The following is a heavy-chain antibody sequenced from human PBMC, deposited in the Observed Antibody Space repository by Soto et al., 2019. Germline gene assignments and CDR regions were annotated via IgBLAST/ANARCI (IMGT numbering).Heavy chain of an antibody. CDR1: GYSFTTYG. D-gene: IGHD3-3*01. J-gene: IGHJ6*02. Sequence: ASVKVSCKASGYSFTTYGISWVRQARGQGLEWMGWVRGYNGDTDYAQKFQGRVTMTTDTSTSTAYMELRSLRSDDTAVYYCAREGSAEIFGVVVYVLDVWGQGTTLTVSS. CDR2: VRGYNGDT. V-gene: IGHV1-18*01. CDR3: AREGSAEIFGVVVYVLDV.